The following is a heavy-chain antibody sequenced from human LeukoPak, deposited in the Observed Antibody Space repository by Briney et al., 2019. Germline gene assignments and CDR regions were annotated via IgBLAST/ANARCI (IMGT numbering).Heavy chain of an antibody. CDR1: GFTFSSYS. D-gene: IGHD5-12*01. V-gene: IGHV3-21*01. CDR3: ARVTPDSGYDYAIAVAGYSWFDP. J-gene: IGHJ5*02. Sequence: PGGSLRLSCAASGFTFSSYSMNWVRQAPGRGREGVSSIRSRSSYIYYADSVKGRFTISRDNAKNSLYLQMNSLRAEDTAVYYCARVTPDSGYDYAIAVAGYSWFDPWGQGTLVTVSS. CDR2: IRSRSSYI.